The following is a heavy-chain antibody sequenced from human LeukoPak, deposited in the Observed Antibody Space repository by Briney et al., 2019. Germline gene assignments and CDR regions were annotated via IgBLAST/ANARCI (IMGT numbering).Heavy chain of an antibody. CDR1: GYSFRSFW. J-gene: IGHJ4*02. Sequence: GESLKISCQGSGYSFRSFWIGWVRQMPGKGLEWVGVIHPGDSDTRYSPSFQGQVTFSADTSISTAYLQWSSLKASDTAMYYCATLGQGYFDYWGQGTLVTVSS. D-gene: IGHD3/OR15-3a*01. CDR2: IHPGDSDT. V-gene: IGHV5-51*01. CDR3: ATLGQGYFDY.